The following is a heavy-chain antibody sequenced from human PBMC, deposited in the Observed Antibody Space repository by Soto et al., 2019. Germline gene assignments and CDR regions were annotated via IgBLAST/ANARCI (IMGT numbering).Heavy chain of an antibody. CDR3: ARSPRTRYYYYYGMDV. D-gene: IGHD2-15*01. CDR2: IIPIFGTA. Sequence: QVQLVQSGAEVKKPGSSVKVSCKASGGTFSSYAISWVRQAPGQGLEWMGGIIPIFGTATYAQKFQGRVTITADESTSTAYMALSSLRSEDTAVYYCARSPRTRYYYYYGMDVWGQGTTVTVSS. CDR1: GGTFSSYA. J-gene: IGHJ6*02. V-gene: IGHV1-69*01.